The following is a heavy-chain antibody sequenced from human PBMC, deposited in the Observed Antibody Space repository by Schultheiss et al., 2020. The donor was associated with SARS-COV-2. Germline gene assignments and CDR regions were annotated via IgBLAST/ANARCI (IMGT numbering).Heavy chain of an antibody. J-gene: IGHJ3*02. V-gene: IGHV1-24*01. CDR2: FDPEDGET. D-gene: IGHD6-19*01. CDR3: ATDSSGWPRDAFDI. Sequence: GGSLRLSCKVSGYTLTELSMHWVRQAPGKGLEWMGGFDPEDGETIYAQKFQGRVTMTEDTSTDTAYMELSSLRSEDTAVYYCATDSSGWPRDAFDIWGQGTTVTVSS. CDR1: GYTLTELS.